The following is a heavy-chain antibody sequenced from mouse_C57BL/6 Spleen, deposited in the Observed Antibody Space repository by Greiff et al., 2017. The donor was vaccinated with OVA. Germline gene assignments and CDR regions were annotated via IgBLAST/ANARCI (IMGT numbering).Heavy chain of an antibody. CDR3: ARGGLNSSGYNYAMDY. D-gene: IGHD3-2*02. J-gene: IGHJ4*01. V-gene: IGHV1-64*01. Sequence: QVQLQQPGAELVKPGASVKLSRKASGYTFTSYWMHWVKQRPGQGLEWIGMIHPNSGSTNYNEKFKSKATLTVDKSSSTAYMQLSSLTSEDSAVYYCARGGLNSSGYNYAMDYWGQGTSVTVSS. CDR1: GYTFTSYW. CDR2: IHPNSGST.